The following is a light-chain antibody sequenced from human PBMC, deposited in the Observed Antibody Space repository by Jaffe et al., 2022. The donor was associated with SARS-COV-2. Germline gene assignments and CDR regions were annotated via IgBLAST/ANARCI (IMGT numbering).Light chain of an antibody. J-gene: IGLJ1*01. V-gene: IGLV2-8*01. CDR3: NSYVGSSNFYV. Sequence: QSALTQPPSASGSPGQSVTISCTGTSSDVGSYNYVSWYQQHPGKAPKLVIYEVSKRPSGVPDRFSGSKSGNTASLTVSGLQAEDEADYYCNSYVGSSNFYVFGTGTKVTVL. CDR2: EVS. CDR1: SSDVGSYNY.